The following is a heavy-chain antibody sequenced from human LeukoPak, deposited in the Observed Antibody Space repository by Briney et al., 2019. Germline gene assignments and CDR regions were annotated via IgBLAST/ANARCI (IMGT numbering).Heavy chain of an antibody. J-gene: IGHJ4*02. Sequence: SETLSLTCAVYGGSFSGYYWSWIRQPPEKGLEWIGEINHSGTTNSNPSLKSRVTISVDTSKDQFSLKLSSVTAADTAVYYCARDNRRGVIAINDYWGQGTLVTVSS. CDR3: ARDNRRGVIAINDY. CDR1: GGSFSGYY. CDR2: INHSGTT. D-gene: IGHD3-10*01. V-gene: IGHV4-34*01.